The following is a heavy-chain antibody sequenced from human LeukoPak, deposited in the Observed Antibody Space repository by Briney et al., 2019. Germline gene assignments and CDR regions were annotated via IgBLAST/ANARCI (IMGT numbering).Heavy chain of an antibody. CDR1: GGSISSYY. Sequence: SETLSLTCTVSGGSISSYYGSWIRQPAGKGLEWIGRIYTSGSTNYNPSLKSRVTMSVDTSKNQFSLKLSSVTAADTAVYYCARAVVPAADNWFDPWGQGTLVTVSS. CDR2: IYTSGST. CDR3: ARAVVPAADNWFDP. V-gene: IGHV4-4*07. D-gene: IGHD2-2*01. J-gene: IGHJ5*02.